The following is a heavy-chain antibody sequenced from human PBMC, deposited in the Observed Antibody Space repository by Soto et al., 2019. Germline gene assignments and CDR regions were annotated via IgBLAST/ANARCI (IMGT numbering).Heavy chain of an antibody. J-gene: IGHJ4*02. Sequence: GWSLRLSCAASVFTFSRYSMNWVRQAPGKGLEWVSSISSTTNYIYYADSMKGRFTVSRDNAKNSVYLDMNSLSAEDTAVYYCARESEDLTSNFDYWGQGTLVTVSS. V-gene: IGHV3-21*01. CDR2: ISSTTNYI. CDR1: VFTFSRYS. CDR3: ARESEDLTSNFDY.